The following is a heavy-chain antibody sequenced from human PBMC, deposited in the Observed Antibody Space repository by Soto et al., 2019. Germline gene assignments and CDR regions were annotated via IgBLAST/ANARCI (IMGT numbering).Heavy chain of an antibody. V-gene: IGHV3-23*01. Sequence: EVQLLESGGGLVQPGGSLRLSCAASGFTFSNYAMSWVRQAPGKGLEWISVISDSGVSTYYADSVKGRFTISRDNSKNTLYLQMNSLRAEDTAVYFCAKSRTDWVNACFDSWGQGTLVTVSS. D-gene: IGHD3-9*01. CDR3: AKSRTDWVNACFDS. CDR2: ISDSGVST. J-gene: IGHJ5*01. CDR1: GFTFSNYA.